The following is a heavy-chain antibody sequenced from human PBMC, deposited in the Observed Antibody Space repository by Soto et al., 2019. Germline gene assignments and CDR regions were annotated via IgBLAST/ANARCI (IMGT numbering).Heavy chain of an antibody. CDR3: VRGGGGGLFDP. CDR1: GFSFTNFA. D-gene: IGHD2-15*01. CDR2: ISPGSRYP. V-gene: IGHV3-11*06. J-gene: IGHJ5*02. Sequence: GGSLTLSCAASGFSFTNFAMSWVRQAPGKGLEWLSYISPGSRYPAYADSVKGRFTISRDNAKRSLYLQMMSLTAEDTAIYYCVRGGGGGLFDPWGQGTMVTVSS.